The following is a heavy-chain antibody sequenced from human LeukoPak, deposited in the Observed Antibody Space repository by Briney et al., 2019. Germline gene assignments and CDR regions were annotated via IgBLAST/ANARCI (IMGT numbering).Heavy chain of an antibody. CDR2: LSTGGDYT. D-gene: IGHD6-19*01. CDR1: GFSFGTYA. CDR3: AKVDSGWRLNY. J-gene: IGHJ4*02. V-gene: IGHV3-23*01. Sequence: GGSLRLSCAASGFSFGTYAMSWVRQAPGKGLEWVSGLSTGGDYTYYADSVKGRFTISRDNSKNTLFLQIHSLRAEDTAVYYCAKVDSGWRLNYWGQGTLVTVSS.